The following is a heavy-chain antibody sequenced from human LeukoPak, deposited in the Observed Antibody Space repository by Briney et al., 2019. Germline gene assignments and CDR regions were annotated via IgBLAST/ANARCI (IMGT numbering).Heavy chain of an antibody. V-gene: IGHV4-38-2*01. CDR1: GYSISSGYY. CDR3: ARHVGGSYYFPDY. D-gene: IGHD1-26*01. Sequence: SETLSLTCAVSGYSISSGYYWGWIRQPPGKGLEWIGSFYHSGSTYYNPSLKSRVTVSVDTSKNQFSLKLRSVTAADTAVYYCARHVGGSYYFPDYWGQGTLVTVSS. CDR2: FYHSGST. J-gene: IGHJ4*02.